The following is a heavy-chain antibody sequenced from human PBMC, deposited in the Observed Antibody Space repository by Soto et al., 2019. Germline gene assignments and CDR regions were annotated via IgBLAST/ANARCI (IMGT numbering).Heavy chain of an antibody. J-gene: IGHJ5*02. Sequence: QAAGQGLAWLGWMNPRSGKTGYATKCQGRVAMTRDASTDTSHLELSSLTSDDTAVYYCARMASSGTLTWLDPWGQGTLVTVSS. V-gene: IGHV1-8*01. CDR2: MNPRSGKT. D-gene: IGHD1-26*01. CDR3: ARMASSGTLTWLDP.